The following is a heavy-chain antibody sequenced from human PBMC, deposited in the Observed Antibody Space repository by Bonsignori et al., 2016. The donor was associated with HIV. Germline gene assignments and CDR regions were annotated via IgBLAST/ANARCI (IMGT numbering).Heavy chain of an antibody. J-gene: IGHJ3*02. CDR2: INHSGRT. D-gene: IGHD6-19*01. V-gene: IGHV4-34*01. Sequence: QVQLQQWGAGLLKPSETLSLTCAVYGGSFSAYHWSWIRQSPGKGLEWIGEINHSGRTNYNPSLKSRVTISVDTSKNQVSLNLTSVTAADTAIYYCAKGHRSSDGWFSVFEIWGQGTMVTVSP. CDR3: AKGHRSSDGWFSVFEI. CDR1: GGSFSAYH.